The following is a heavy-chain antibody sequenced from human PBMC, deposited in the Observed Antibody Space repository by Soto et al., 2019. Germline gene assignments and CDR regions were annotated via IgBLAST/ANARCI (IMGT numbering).Heavy chain of an antibody. Sequence: EVQLVESGGGLVKPGGSLRLSCAASGFTFSRYSMNWVRQAPGKGLEWVSSITSSSSYIYYADSVKGRFTISRDNAKNSLDLQMNSLRAEDTAVYYCASEDATIFSFDYWGPGPLVTVSS. J-gene: IGHJ4*02. D-gene: IGHD3-3*01. V-gene: IGHV3-21*01. CDR3: ASEDATIFSFDY. CDR2: ITSSSSYI. CDR1: GFTFSRYS.